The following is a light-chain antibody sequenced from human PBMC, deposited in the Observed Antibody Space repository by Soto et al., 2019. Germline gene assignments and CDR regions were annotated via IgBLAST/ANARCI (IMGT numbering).Light chain of an antibody. J-gene: IGLJ3*02. V-gene: IGLV1-40*01. Sequence: QSVLTQPPSVSGAPGQRVTISYTGSSSNIGAGYDVQWYQQLPGTAPKLLIYGNSNRPSGVPDRFSGSKSGTSASLAITGLQAEDEADYYCQSYDSSLSGWVFGGGTKLTVL. CDR1: SSNIGAGYD. CDR3: QSYDSSLSGWV. CDR2: GNS.